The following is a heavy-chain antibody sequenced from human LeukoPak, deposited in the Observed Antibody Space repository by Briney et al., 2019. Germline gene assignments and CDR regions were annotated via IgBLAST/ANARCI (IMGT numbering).Heavy chain of an antibody. CDR2: IYYSGST. J-gene: IGHJ4*02. D-gene: IGHD5-18*01. Sequence: SETLSLTCTVSGGSISNNYWSWIRQPPGKGLEWIGYIYYSGSTNYSPSLKSRVTISVDTSKNQFSLKLSSVTAADTAVYYCARVAVDTAMVYYFDYWGQGALVTVSS. CDR1: GGSISNNY. V-gene: IGHV4-59*12. CDR3: ARVAVDTAMVYYFDY.